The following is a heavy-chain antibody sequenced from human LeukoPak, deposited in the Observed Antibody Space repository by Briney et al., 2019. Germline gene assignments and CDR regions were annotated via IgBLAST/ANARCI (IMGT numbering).Heavy chain of an antibody. J-gene: IGHJ4*02. CDR2: ISGSGGGT. CDR3: AKVGNDFWSGFDY. V-gene: IGHV3-23*01. D-gene: IGHD3-3*01. CDR1: GFTFSSYA. Sequence: GGSLRLSCAASGFTFSSYAMSWVRQAPEKGLEWVSTISGSGGGTYYADSVKGRFTISRDNSKNTLYLQMNSLRAEDTAVYYCAKVGNDFWSGFDYWGQGTLVTVSS.